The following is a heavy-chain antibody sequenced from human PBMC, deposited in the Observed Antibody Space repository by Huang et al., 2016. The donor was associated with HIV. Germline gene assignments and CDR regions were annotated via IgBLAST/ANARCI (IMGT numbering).Heavy chain of an antibody. Sequence: QVQLQESGPGLVKPSETLSLPCVVSGASISSPYWTWIRQPPGKGLEWIGSFYYSGSTNSDPSLKSRVTISLDTAKNQFSLSLTSVTAADTAIYYCARGTNWVFSWYFDLWGRGTLVTVSS. CDR3: ARGTNWVFSWYFDL. J-gene: IGHJ2*01. CDR2: FYYSGST. CDR1: GASISSPY. V-gene: IGHV4-59*11. D-gene: IGHD2-8*01.